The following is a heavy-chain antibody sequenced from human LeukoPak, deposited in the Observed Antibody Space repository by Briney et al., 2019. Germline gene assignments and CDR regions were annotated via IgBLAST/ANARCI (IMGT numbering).Heavy chain of an antibody. CDR3: ARWGGVGMDV. Sequence: ASVKVSCKASGYTFTSYDMHWVRQAPGQGLEWMGIINPSGGSTSYAQKFQGRVIMTRDTSTGTVCMELSSLRSEDTAVYYCARWGGVGMDVWGQGTTLIVSS. J-gene: IGHJ6*02. CDR1: GYTFTSYD. CDR2: INPSGGST. V-gene: IGHV1-46*01. D-gene: IGHD2-8*01.